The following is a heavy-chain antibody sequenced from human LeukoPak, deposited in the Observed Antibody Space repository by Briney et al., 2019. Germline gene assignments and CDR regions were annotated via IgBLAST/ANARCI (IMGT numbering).Heavy chain of an antibody. CDR3: ARDPRGWLRLPYFDY. CDR1: GYTFTGYY. J-gene: IGHJ4*02. D-gene: IGHD5-12*01. Sequence: ASVKVSCKASGYTFTGYYMHWVRQAPGQGLEWMGRINPNSGGTNYAQKFQGRVTMTRDTSISTAYMELSRLRSDDTAVYYCARDPRGWLRLPYFDYWGQGTLVTVSS. V-gene: IGHV1-2*06. CDR2: INPNSGGT.